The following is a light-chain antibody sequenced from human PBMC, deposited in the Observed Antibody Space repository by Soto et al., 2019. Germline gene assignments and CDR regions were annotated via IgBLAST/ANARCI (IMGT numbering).Light chain of an antibody. J-gene: IGKJ1*01. Sequence: EMVMTQSPATLSVSPGERATLSCSASQSVSSNLAWYQQKPGQAPRLLIYGASTRATGIPARFSGSGSGTEFTLTISSLQPEDFAVYYCQQYNNWPPWTFGQGTKVEIK. CDR3: QQYNNWPPWT. CDR1: QSVSSN. CDR2: GAS. V-gene: IGKV3-15*01.